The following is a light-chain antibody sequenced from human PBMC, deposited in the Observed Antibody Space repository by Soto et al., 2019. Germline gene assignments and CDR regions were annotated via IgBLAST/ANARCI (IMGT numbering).Light chain of an antibody. V-gene: IGKV1-39*01. CDR3: QQSYSTSRT. CDR2: STS. Sequence: DIQMTQSPSSLSASVGDRVTITCRASQYIGDNVNWYQQKTGRAPVLLISSTSSLQSGVTSRFSGSGYGTDFTLTISSLQPEDFATYYCQQSYSTSRTFGQGTKVEIK. J-gene: IGKJ1*01. CDR1: QYIGDN.